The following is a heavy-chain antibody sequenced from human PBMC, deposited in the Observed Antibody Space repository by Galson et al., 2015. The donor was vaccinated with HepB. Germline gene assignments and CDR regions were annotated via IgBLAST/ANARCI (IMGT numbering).Heavy chain of an antibody. CDR2: ISYDGSNK. J-gene: IGHJ4*02. D-gene: IGHD2-15*01. CDR1: GFTFSSYG. Sequence: SLRLSCAASGFTFSSYGMHWVRQAPGKGLEWVAVISYDGSNKYYADSVKGRFTISRDNSKNTLYLQMNSLRAEDTAVYYCAKGPRGYCSGGSCYSLADYWGQGTLVTVSS. V-gene: IGHV3-30*18. CDR3: AKGPRGYCSGGSCYSLADY.